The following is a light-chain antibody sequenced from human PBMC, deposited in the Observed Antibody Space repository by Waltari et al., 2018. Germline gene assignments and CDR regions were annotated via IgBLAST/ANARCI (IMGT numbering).Light chain of an antibody. CDR2: GKN. CDR3: NSRDSNGNPFV. J-gene: IGLJ1*01. V-gene: IGLV3-19*01. CDR1: SLRYYY. Sequence: SSELTQDPAVSVALGQTVRITCQGDSLRYYYANWSRQKPAQAPLLCMYGKNNRPSGIPARFSGAYSGETASLTSTGAQAEDEADYYCNSRDSNGNPFVFGPATKVTVL.